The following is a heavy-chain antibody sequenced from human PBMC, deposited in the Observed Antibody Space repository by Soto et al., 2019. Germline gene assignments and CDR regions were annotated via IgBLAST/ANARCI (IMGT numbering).Heavy chain of an antibody. Sequence: QVQLQESGPGLVKPSQTLSLTCTVSGGSISSGGYYWSWIRRHPGKGLEWMGYIYNSGSTYYNTPLKNRVTISSETSKNQFSLKLSSATAADKAVYYCARDPAPWGQGTLVTVSS. CDR1: GGSISSGGYY. CDR2: IYNSGST. D-gene: IGHD2-2*01. V-gene: IGHV4-31*03. J-gene: IGHJ5*02. CDR3: ARDPAP.